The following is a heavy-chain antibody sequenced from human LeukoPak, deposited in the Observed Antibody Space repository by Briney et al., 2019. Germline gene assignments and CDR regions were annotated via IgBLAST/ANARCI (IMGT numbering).Heavy chain of an antibody. CDR2: ISYDGSNK. Sequence: PGRSLRLSCAASGFTFSSYAMHWVRQAPGKGLERVAVISYDGSNKYYADSVKGRFTISRDNSKNTLYLQMNSLRAEDTAVYYCARAGTNSSSPLVQVSGSYGMDVWGQGTTVTVSS. CDR3: ARAGTNSSSPLVQVSGSYGMDV. D-gene: IGHD6-13*01. J-gene: IGHJ6*02. V-gene: IGHV3-30-3*01. CDR1: GFTFSSYA.